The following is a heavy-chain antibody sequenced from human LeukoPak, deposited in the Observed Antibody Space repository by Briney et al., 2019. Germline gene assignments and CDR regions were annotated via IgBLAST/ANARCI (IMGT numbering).Heavy chain of an antibody. J-gene: IGHJ6*03. CDR3: ARRGLRFYYYYYYMDV. CDR2: ILHSGST. CDR1: GGSISSSNW. Sequence: PSGTLSLTCAVSGGSISSSNWWSWVRQPPGKGLEWIGEILHSGSTNYNPSLKSRVTISVDTSKNQFSLKLSSVTAADTAVYYCARRGLRFYYYYYYMDVWGKGTTVTISS. D-gene: IGHD5/OR15-5a*01. V-gene: IGHV4-4*02.